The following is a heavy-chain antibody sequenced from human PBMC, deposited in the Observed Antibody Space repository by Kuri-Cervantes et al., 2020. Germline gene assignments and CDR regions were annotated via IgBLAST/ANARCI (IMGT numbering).Heavy chain of an antibody. Sequence: GSLRLSCAVYGGSFRGYYWTWIRQPPGKGLEWIGYIYYSGSTYYNPSLKSRVTISVDTSKNQFSLKLSSVTAADTAVYYCARRIAARIIAPIDYWGQGTLVTVSS. CDR1: GGSFRGYY. D-gene: IGHD6-6*01. J-gene: IGHJ4*02. CDR3: ARRIAARIIAPIDY. CDR2: IYYSGST. V-gene: IGHV4-34*01.